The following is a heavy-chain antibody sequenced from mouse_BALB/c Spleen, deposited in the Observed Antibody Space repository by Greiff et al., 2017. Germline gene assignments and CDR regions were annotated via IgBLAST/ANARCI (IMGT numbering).Heavy chain of an antibody. CDR1: GYAFSSYW. CDR3: ATNYGMPLAY. CDR2: IYPGDGDT. Sequence: VQLQESGAELVRPGSSVKISCKASGYAFSSYWMNWVKQRHGQGLEWIGQIYPGDGDTNYNGKFKGKATLTADKSSSTAYMQLSSLTSEDSAVYFCATNYGMPLAYGVKGTLVTVSA. J-gene: IGHJ3*01. V-gene: IGHV1-80*01. D-gene: IGHD1-1*01.